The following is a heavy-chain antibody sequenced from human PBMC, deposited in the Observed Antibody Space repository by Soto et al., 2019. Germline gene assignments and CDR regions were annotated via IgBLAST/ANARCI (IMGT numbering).Heavy chain of an antibody. J-gene: IGHJ6*02. CDR2: IYYSGST. CDR3: ARDRRGYYYYGMDV. CDR1: GGSISSYY. V-gene: IGHV4-59*01. Sequence: QVKLQESGPGLVKPSETLSLTCTVSGGSISSYYWSWIRQPPGKGLEWIGYIYYSGSTNYNPSLKSRVTISVDTSKNPFSLKLSSVTAADTAVYYCARDRRGYYYYGMDVWVQGTTVTVSS. D-gene: IGHD5-12*01.